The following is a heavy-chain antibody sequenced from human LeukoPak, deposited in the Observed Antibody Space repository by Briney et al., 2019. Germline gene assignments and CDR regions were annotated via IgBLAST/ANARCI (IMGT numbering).Heavy chain of an antibody. V-gene: IGHV3-21*05. CDR1: GFTFSSFE. CDR2: ISSSSSYI. CDR3: ARDRGSGWYAGTFDI. D-gene: IGHD6-19*01. Sequence: GGSLRLSCAASGFTFSSFEMNWVRRAPGKGLEWVSYISSSSSYIYYADSVKGRFTISRDNAKNSLYLQMNSLRAEDTAVYYCARDRGSGWYAGTFDIWGQGTMVTVSS. J-gene: IGHJ3*02.